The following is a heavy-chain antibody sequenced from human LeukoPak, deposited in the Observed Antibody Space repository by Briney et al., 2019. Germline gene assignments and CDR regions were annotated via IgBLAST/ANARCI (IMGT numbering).Heavy chain of an antibody. CDR2: ITTSSSTV. Sequence: GGSLRLSCAASGFSFSSYNMNWVRQAPGKGLEWGSYITTSSSTVYYADSVRGRFTISRDNSKNTLYLQMNSLRAEDTAVYYCATSYRSGWYYFDYWGQGTPVTVSS. CDR1: GFSFSSYN. V-gene: IGHV3-48*01. D-gene: IGHD2-15*01. CDR3: ATSYRSGWYYFDY. J-gene: IGHJ4*02.